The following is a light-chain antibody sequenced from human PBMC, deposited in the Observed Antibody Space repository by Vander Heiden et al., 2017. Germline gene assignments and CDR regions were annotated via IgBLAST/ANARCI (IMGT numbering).Light chain of an antibody. V-gene: IGKV3-20*01. J-gene: IGKJ1*01. CDR3: QQYGSSPPWT. CDR2: GAS. Sequence: IVLTQSPGTLSLSPGERATLSCTASQSVSSSYLAWYQQKPGQAPRLLIYGASSRATGIPDRFSGSGAGTDFTLTISRLEPEDFAVYYCQQYGSSPPWTFGQGTKVEIK. CDR1: QSVSSSY.